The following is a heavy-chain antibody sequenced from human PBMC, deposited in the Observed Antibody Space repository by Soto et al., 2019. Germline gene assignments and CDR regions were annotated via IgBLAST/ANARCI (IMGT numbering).Heavy chain of an antibody. CDR3: VREDMSGTYYFDA. V-gene: IGHV4-59*13. Sequence: WTWIRQPPGTGLEWIGYKYYSGISNYNPSLQSRVTISVDTSKNQFSLSLTSVTAADTAVYFCVREDMSGTYYFDAWGQGALVTVSS. D-gene: IGHD1-26*01. CDR2: KYYSGIS. J-gene: IGHJ4*02.